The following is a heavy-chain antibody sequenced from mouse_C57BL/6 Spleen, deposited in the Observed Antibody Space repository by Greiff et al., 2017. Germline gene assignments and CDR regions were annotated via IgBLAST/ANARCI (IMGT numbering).Heavy chain of an antibody. V-gene: IGHV5-6*01. CDR1: GFTFSSYG. D-gene: IGHD1-1*01. CDR2: ISSGGSYT. Sequence: EVKLVESGGDLVKPGGSLKLSCAASGFTFSSYGMSWVRQTPDKRLEWVATISSGGSYTYYPDSVKGRFTISRDNAKNTLYLQMSRLKSEDTAMYYCARQGYYGSSYWYFDVWGTGTTVTVSS. CDR3: ARQGYYGSSYWYFDV. J-gene: IGHJ1*03.